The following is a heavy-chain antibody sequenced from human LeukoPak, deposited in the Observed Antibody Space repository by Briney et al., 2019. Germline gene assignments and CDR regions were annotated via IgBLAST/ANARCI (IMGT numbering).Heavy chain of an antibody. CDR2: ISYDGSNK. CDR1: GFTFSSYG. J-gene: IGHJ5*02. V-gene: IGHV3-30*18. Sequence: GGSLRLSCAASGFTFSSYGMHWVRQAPGKGLEWVAVISYDGSNKYYADSVKGRFTISRDISKNTLYLQLNRLRADDTDVYYCEKASIARPYPRVGPWGQGTLVTVSS. CDR3: EKASIARPYPRVGP. D-gene: IGHD6-13*01.